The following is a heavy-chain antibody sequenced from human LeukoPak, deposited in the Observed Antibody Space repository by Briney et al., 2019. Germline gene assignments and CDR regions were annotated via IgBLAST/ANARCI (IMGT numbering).Heavy chain of an antibody. CDR1: GGSISSSIYY. D-gene: IGHD5-24*01. V-gene: IGHV4-39*02. CDR3: ARVRDGYNRNWAY. Sequence: SETLSLTCTVSGGSISSSIYYWGWFRQPPGKGLEWIGSIYYNVATYYNSSLKSRVTISVDTSKNHLSLKLSSVTAADTAVYYCARVRDGYNRNWAYWGQGTLVTVSS. J-gene: IGHJ4*02. CDR2: IYYNVAT.